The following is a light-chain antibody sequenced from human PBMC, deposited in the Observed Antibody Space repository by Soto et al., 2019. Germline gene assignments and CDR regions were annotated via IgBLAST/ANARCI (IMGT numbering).Light chain of an antibody. CDR1: QSVSSSY. CDR2: GAS. V-gene: IGKV3-20*01. CDR3: QQYGSPPLLT. J-gene: IGKJ5*01. Sequence: EIVLTQSPGTLSLSPGERATLSCRASQSVSSSYLAWYQQKPGQAPRLLIYGASSRATGIPDRFSGSGSGTDFTLTISRLEPEDFAVYYCQQYGSPPLLTFGQGTRLEIK.